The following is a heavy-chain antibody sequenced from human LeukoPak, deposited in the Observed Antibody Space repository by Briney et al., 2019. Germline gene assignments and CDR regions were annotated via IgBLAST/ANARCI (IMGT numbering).Heavy chain of an antibody. Sequence: SETLSLTCTVSGGSISSYCWSWIRQPPGKGLEWIGYIYYSGSTNYNPSLKSRVTISVDTSKNQFSLKLSSVTTADTAVYYCARAVAYSSSWYWFDPWGQGTLVTVSS. CDR2: IYYSGST. D-gene: IGHD6-13*01. CDR3: ARAVAYSSSWYWFDP. J-gene: IGHJ5*02. CDR1: GGSISSYC. V-gene: IGHV4-59*01.